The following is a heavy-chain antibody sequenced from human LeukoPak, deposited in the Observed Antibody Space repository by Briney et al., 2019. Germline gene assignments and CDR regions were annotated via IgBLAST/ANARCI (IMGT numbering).Heavy chain of an antibody. CDR3: ARGDDYGGSPFDY. CDR1: GFTFSSYE. D-gene: IGHD4-23*01. V-gene: IGHV3-66*02. CDR2: IYSGGST. J-gene: IGHJ4*02. Sequence: AGGSLRLSCAASGFTFSSYEMNWVRQAPREGLEWVSVIYSGGSTYYADSVKGRFTISRDNSKNTLYLQMNSLRAEDSAVYYCARGDDYGGSPFDYWGQGTLVTVSS.